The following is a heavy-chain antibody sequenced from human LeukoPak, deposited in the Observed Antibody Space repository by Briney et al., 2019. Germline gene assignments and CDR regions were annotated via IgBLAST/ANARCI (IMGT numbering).Heavy chain of an antibody. CDR3: ARVVAAAGTSWFDP. V-gene: IGHV1-2*02. J-gene: IGHJ5*02. CDR2: INPNSGGT. Sequence: ASVKVSCKASGYTFTGYYMHWVRQAPGQGREWMGWINPNSGGTNYAQKFQGRVTMTRDTSISTAYMELSRLRSDDTAVYYCARVVAAAGTSWFDPWGQGTLVTVSS. CDR1: GYTFTGYY. D-gene: IGHD6-13*01.